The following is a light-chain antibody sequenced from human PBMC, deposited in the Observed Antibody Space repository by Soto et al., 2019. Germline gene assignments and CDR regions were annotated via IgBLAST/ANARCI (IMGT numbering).Light chain of an antibody. CDR3: QQYGRSFT. Sequence: IVLTQSPGTLSLSPGERASLSCRASQSVSDTFLAWYQQKPGQAPRLLIYGASSRATGIPDRFSGSGSGTNFTLTISRLEPEDFAVYYCQQYGRSFTFGQGTRREIK. CDR1: QSVSDTF. V-gene: IGKV3-20*01. J-gene: IGKJ5*01. CDR2: GAS.